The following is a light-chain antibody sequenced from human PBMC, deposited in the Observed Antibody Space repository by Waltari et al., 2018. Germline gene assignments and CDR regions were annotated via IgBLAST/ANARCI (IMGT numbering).Light chain of an antibody. Sequence: QSPLPPPSSASAPPAPSITISSLESSPTVGVSTYLPWDQQPPGNVPKILIYDVSIRPAGISKRFSGSKSGNTASLTISGLQTEDEADYYCSSYAPSWMYAFGPGTKVTVL. CDR1: SPTVGVSTY. J-gene: IGLJ1*01. CDR3: SSYAPSWMYA. V-gene: IGLV2-14*03. CDR2: DVS.